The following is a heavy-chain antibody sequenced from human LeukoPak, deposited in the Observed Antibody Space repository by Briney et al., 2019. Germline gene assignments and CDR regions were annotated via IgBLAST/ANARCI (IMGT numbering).Heavy chain of an antibody. V-gene: IGHV4-59*11. D-gene: IGHD6-13*01. CDR3: ARESGDSNFDY. Sequence: QPSETLSLTCTVSGGSISSHYWSWIRQPPGKGLEWIGYIYYSGSTNYNPSLKSRVTISVDTSKNQFSLKLSSVTAADTAVYYCARESGDSNFDYWGQGTLVTVSS. CDR1: GGSISSHY. CDR2: IYYSGST. J-gene: IGHJ4*02.